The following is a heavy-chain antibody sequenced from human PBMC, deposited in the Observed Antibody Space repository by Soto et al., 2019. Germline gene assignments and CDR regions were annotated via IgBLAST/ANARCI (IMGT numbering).Heavy chain of an antibody. CDR2: IDPSDSYT. J-gene: IGHJ4*02. CDR3: AREEGVDTAMGGY. V-gene: IGHV5-10-1*01. CDR1: GYRFTSYW. Sequence: PGESLKISFKGSGYRFTSYWISWVRQMPGKGLEWMGRIDPSDSYTNYSPSFQGHVTISADKSISTAYLQWSSLKASDTAMYYCAREEGVDTAMGGYWGQGTLVTVSS. D-gene: IGHD5-18*01.